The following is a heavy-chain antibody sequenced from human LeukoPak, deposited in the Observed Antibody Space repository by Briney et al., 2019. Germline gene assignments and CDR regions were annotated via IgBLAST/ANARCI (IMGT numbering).Heavy chain of an antibody. V-gene: IGHV4-59*01. D-gene: IGHD3-22*01. CDR3: ARTTPFYYDSSGLGYAFDI. CDR2: IYYSGST. Sequence: SETLSLTCTVSGGSTSSYYWSWIRQPPGKGLEWIGYIYYSGSTNYNPSLKSRVTISVDTSKNQFSLKLSSVTAADTAVYYCARTTPFYYDSSGLGYAFDIWGQGTMVTVSS. CDR1: GGSTSSYY. J-gene: IGHJ3*02.